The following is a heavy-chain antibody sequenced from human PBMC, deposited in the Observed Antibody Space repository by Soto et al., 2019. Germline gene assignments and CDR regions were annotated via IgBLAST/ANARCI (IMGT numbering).Heavy chain of an antibody. Sequence: GSLRLSCAASGFTFSSYSMNWVRQAPGKGLEWVSYISSSSSTTYYADSVKGRFIISRDNSNNTLYFQMNSLRAEDTAVYYCATLTKYDILTGFYPCWGQGTLVTVSS. CDR2: ISSSSSTT. J-gene: IGHJ4*02. CDR3: ATLTKYDILTGFYPC. V-gene: IGHV3-48*01. D-gene: IGHD3-9*01. CDR1: GFTFSSYS.